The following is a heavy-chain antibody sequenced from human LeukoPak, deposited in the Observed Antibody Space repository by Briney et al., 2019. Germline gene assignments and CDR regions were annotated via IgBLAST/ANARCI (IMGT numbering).Heavy chain of an antibody. V-gene: IGHV1-2*02. Sequence: GASVKVSCKASGYTFTSYGINWVRQAPGQGLEWMGGINPNSGGTNHAQKFQGRATMTRDTSISTAYMELSRLRSDDTAVYYCARETRPSHDEQQPYYYYYYMDVWGKGTTVTVSS. J-gene: IGHJ6*03. CDR3: ARETRPSHDEQQPYYYYYYMDV. CDR2: INPNSGGT. CDR1: GYTFTSYG. D-gene: IGHD6-13*01.